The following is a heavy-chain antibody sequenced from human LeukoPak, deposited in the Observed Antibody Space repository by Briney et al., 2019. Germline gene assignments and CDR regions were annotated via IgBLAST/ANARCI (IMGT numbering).Heavy chain of an antibody. Sequence: PGGSLRLSCAASGFPFSHAWMSWVRQAPGKGLEWVGRIKSKTDGGTTDYPAPVKGRFTISRDDSKNTLYLQMNSLKTEDTAVYYCTRVELLRYFEHWGQGTLVTVCS. V-gene: IGHV3-15*01. CDR1: GFPFSHAW. J-gene: IGHJ1*01. D-gene: IGHD1-26*01. CDR2: IKSKTDGGTT. CDR3: TRVELLRYFEH.